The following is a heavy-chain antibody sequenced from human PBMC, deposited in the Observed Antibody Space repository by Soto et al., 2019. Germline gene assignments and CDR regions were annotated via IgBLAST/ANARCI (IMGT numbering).Heavy chain of an antibody. CDR3: ARDGAAVGIHYDY. V-gene: IGHV3-74*01. Sequence: GWSLRLSCAASGSTFNSYWMHWVRQAPGKGLVWVSRIKTDGSVITYADSVKGRFTISRDNAKNTLYLQMNSLRAEDTAVYFCARDGAAVGIHYDYWGQGTLVTVSS. CDR2: IKTDGSVI. CDR1: GSTFNSYW. J-gene: IGHJ4*02. D-gene: IGHD6-13*01.